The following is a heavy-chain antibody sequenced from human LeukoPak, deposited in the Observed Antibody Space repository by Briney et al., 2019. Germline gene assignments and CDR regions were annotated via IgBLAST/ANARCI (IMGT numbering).Heavy chain of an antibody. J-gene: IGHJ3*02. V-gene: IGHV4-4*02. D-gene: IGHD6-13*01. Sequence: PSETLSLTCAVSGGSISSNNWWTWVRQPPGKGLEWIGEIFHSGNTNYNPSLKSRVTISVDKSKNQFSLKLSSVTAADTAVYYCASSIAAAGTRAFDIWGQGTMVTVSS. CDR2: IFHSGNT. CDR1: GGSISSNNW. CDR3: ASSIAAAGTRAFDI.